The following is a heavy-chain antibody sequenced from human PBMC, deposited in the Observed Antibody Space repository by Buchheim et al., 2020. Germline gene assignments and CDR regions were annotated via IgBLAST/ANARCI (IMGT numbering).Heavy chain of an antibody. D-gene: IGHD7-27*01. CDR2: ISGSGGST. CDR1: GFTFSSYA. Sequence: EVQLLESGGGLVQPGGSLRLSCAASGFTFSSYAMSWVRQAPGKGLEWVSAISGSGGSTYYAESVKGRFTISRDNSKNTQYLQMNSLRAEDTAVYYCAKAHLGVHNYYYGMDVWGQGTT. J-gene: IGHJ6*02. CDR3: AKAHLGVHNYYYGMDV. V-gene: IGHV3-23*01.